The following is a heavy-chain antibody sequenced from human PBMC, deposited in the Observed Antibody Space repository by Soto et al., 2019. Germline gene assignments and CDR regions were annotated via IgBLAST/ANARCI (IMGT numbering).Heavy chain of an antibody. V-gene: IGHV4-30-4*01. CDR3: VGAPGYDSGYGIPFDY. CDR1: GGSISSGDYY. Sequence: QVQLQESGPGLVKPSQTLSLTCTVSGGSISSGDYYWSWIRQPPGKGLEWIGYIYYSGSTYYNPSLKSRVTISVDTSKNQFSLKLSSVTAADTAVYYCVGAPGYDSGYGIPFDYWGQGTLVTVSS. D-gene: IGHD5-12*01. J-gene: IGHJ4*02. CDR2: IYYSGST.